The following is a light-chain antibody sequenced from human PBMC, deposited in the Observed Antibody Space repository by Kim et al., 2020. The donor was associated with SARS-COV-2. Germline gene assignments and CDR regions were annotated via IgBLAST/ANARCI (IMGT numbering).Light chain of an antibody. Sequence: QSALTQPASVSGSPGQSITISCTETSSDVGGYDYVSWYQQYPGNSPKLMIYDVTKRPSGVSNRFSGSKSANTASLTISGLQAEDEADYYCSSWTSSNTWVFGGGTQLTVL. J-gene: IGLJ3*02. CDR3: SSWTSSNTWV. CDR2: DVT. CDR1: SSDVGGYDY. V-gene: IGLV2-14*03.